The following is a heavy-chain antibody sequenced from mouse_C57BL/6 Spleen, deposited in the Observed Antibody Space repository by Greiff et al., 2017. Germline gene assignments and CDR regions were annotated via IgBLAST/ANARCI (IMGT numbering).Heavy chain of an antibody. V-gene: IGHV3-6*01. CDR2: ISYDGSN. CDR3: AREDLYYSNYYFDY. J-gene: IGHJ2*01. CDR1: GYSITSGYY. D-gene: IGHD2-5*01. Sequence: EVKLQESGPGLVKPSPSLSLTCSVTGYSITSGYYWNWIRQFPGNKLEWMGYISYDGSNNYNPSLKNRISITRDTSKNQFFLKLNSVTTEDTATYYCAREDLYYSNYYFDYWGQGTTLTVSS.